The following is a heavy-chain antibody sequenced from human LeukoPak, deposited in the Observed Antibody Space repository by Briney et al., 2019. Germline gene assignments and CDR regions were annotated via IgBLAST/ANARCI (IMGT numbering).Heavy chain of an antibody. CDR3: AREYGYCGGDCYPDDAFDI. Sequence: SVKVSCKASGDTFSSYAISWVRQAPGQGLEWMGGIIPIFGTANYAQKFQGRVTITTDESTSTAYMELSSLRSEDTAVYYCAREYGYCGGDCYPDDAFDIWGQGTMVTVSS. V-gene: IGHV1-69*05. CDR1: GDTFSSYA. J-gene: IGHJ3*02. D-gene: IGHD2-21*01. CDR2: IIPIFGTA.